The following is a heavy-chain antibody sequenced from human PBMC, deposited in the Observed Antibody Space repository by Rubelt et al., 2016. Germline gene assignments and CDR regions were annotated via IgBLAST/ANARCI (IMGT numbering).Heavy chain of an antibody. J-gene: IGHJ5*02. CDR2: IYYSGST. CDR3: ARGVRYCSSTSCYRGWFDP. V-gene: IGHV4-59*12. CDR1: GGSISSYY. D-gene: IGHD2-2*01. Sequence: QVQLQESGPGLVKPSETLSLTCTVSGGSISSYYWSWIRQPPGKGLEWIGYIYYSGSTNYNPSLKSRFTLSVDTSKNQFSLKLSSVTAADTAVDYCARGVRYCSSTSCYRGWFDPWGQGTLVTVSS.